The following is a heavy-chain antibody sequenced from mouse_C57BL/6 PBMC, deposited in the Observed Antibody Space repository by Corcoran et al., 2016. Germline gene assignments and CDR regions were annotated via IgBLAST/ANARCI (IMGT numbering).Heavy chain of an antibody. V-gene: IGHV1-26*01. CDR3: ARGLLLGAMDY. J-gene: IGHJ4*01. CDR2: INPNNGGT. Sequence: EVQLLQSGPELVKPGTSVKISCKASGYTFTDYYMNWVKQSHGKSLEWIGDINPNNGGTSYNQKFKGKATLTVDKSPSTAYMELRSLTSEDSAVYYCARGLLLGAMDYWGQGTSVTVSS. CDR1: GYTFTDYY. D-gene: IGHD2-3*01.